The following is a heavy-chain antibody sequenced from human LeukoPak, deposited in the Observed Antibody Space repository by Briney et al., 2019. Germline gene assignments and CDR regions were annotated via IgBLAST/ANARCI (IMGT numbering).Heavy chain of an antibody. CDR3: ARDPWGSYSWAPYYFDH. CDR2: ISSSSSTI. Sequence: GGSLRLSCAASGFTFSSYSMNWVRQAPGKGLEWVSYISSSSSTIYYADSVKGRFTISRDNAKNSLYLQMNSLRAEDTAVYYCARDPWGSYSWAPYYFDHWGQGTLVTVSS. D-gene: IGHD1-26*01. J-gene: IGHJ4*02. CDR1: GFTFSSYS. V-gene: IGHV3-48*01.